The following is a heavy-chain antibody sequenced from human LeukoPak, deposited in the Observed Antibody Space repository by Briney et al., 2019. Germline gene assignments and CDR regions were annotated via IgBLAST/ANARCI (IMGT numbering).Heavy chain of an antibody. CDR3: ARVIWASEVTNLALGY. J-gene: IGHJ4*02. CDR2: INPHSGGT. D-gene: IGHD2-21*02. CDR1: GYTFTGYY. V-gene: IGHV1-2*02. Sequence: ASVKVSCKASGYTFTGYYIHWVRQAPGQGLEWMGWINPHSGGTNYAQKFQGRVTMTRDTSTTTAYMELSSLRSDDTAVYYCARVIWASEVTNLALGYWGQGTLVTVSS.